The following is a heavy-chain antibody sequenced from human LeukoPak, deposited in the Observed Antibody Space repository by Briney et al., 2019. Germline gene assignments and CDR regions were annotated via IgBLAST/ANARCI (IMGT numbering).Heavy chain of an antibody. CDR3: ARDLGCSTSSCRYNWFDP. D-gene: IGHD2-2*01. CDR2: ISQSGGRST. CDR1: GFTFSNYA. V-gene: IGHV3-23*01. Sequence: PGGSLRLSCAASGFTFSNYAMTWVRQAPGKGLEWVAFISQSGGRSTDYADSVRGRFTISRDNSKNTLYLQMNSLRAEDTAVYHCARDLGCSTSSCRYNWFDPWGQGTLSPSPQ. J-gene: IGHJ5*02.